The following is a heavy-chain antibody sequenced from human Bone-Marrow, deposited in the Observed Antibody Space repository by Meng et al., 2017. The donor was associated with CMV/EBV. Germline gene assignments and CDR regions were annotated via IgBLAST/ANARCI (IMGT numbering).Heavy chain of an antibody. D-gene: IGHD1-26*01. CDR2: INSDGSST. Sequence: GESLKISCAASGFTFSSYWMHWVRQAPGKGLVWVSRINSDGSSTSYADSVKGRFTIPRDNAKNTLYLQMNSLRAEDTAVYYCARDGEESGSYYGYFDYWGQGTLVTVSS. CDR1: GFTFSSYW. V-gene: IGHV3-74*01. CDR3: ARDGEESGSYYGYFDY. J-gene: IGHJ4*02.